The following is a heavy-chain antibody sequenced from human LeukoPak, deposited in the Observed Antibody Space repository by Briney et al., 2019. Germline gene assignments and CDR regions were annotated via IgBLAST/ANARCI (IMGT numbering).Heavy chain of an antibody. V-gene: IGHV1-69*13. CDR1: GGTFSSYA. D-gene: IGHD1-26*01. CDR2: IIPIFGTA. J-gene: IGHJ5*02. CDR3: ARDRRALEWEQIPGRFDP. Sequence: SVKVSCKASGGTFSSYAISWVRQAPGQGLEWMGGIIPIFGTANYAQKFQGRVTITADESTSTAYMELSSLRSEDTAVYYRARDRRALEWEQIPGRFDPWGQGTLVTVSS.